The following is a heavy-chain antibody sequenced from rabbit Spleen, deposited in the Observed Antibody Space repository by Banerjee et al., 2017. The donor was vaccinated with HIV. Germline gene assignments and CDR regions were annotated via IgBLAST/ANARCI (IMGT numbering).Heavy chain of an antibody. CDR1: GFDFSSYG. Sequence: QEQLVEYGGDLVQPEGSLTLTCKASGFDFSSYGVSWVRQAPGKGLEWIAYIYPDYRSTHYASWVNGRFSISRENAQNTVFLQMTSLTAADTATYFCARDGAGGSYFALWGPGTLVTVS. CDR3: ARDGAGGSYFAL. CDR2: IYPDYRST. V-gene: IGHV1S47*01. D-gene: IGHD8-1*01. J-gene: IGHJ4*01.